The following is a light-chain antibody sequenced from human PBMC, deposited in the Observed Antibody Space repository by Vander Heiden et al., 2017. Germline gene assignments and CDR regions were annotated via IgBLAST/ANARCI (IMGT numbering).Light chain of an antibody. V-gene: IGKV1-33*01. CDR2: DAS. J-gene: IGKJ3*01. CDR3: QQYDNLPPMD. CDR1: QDISNY. Sequence: DIQMTQSPSYLSASVGDRVTITCQASQDISNYLNWYQQKPGKAPKLLIYDASNLETGVPSRCSGSGSGTDFTFTISSLQPEDIATYYCQQYDNLPPMDVGPGTKVDIK.